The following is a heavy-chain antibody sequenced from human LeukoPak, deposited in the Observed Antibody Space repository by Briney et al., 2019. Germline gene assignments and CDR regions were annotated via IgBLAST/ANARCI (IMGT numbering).Heavy chain of an antibody. V-gene: IGHV1-18*01. CDR3: ASWGCSDTNCYSAYFDN. D-gene: IGHD2-2*01. CDR2: ITARNT. Sequence: GASVKVSCTAFGYTFTSYGISWVRQAPGQGLEWMGWITARNTNSAQKVQGRVTMTTDTSTSTAYMELRSLRSDDTAVYYCASWGCSDTNCYSAYFDNWGQGTLVTVSS. CDR1: GYTFTSYG. J-gene: IGHJ4*02.